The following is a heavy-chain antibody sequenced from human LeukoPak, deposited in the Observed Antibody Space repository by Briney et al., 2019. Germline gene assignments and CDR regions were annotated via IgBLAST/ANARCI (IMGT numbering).Heavy chain of an antibody. J-gene: IGHJ4*02. D-gene: IGHD3-22*01. CDR2: IIPIFGTA. CDR3: ARDLSPPTYYYDSSGYFDY. CDR1: GGTFSSYA. Sequence: GASVKVSCKASGGTFSSYAISWVRQAPGQGLEWMGGIIPIFGTANYAQKFQGRVTITADESTSTAYMELSSLRSEDTAVYYCARDLSPPTYYYDSSGYFDYWGQGTLVTVSS. V-gene: IGHV1-69*13.